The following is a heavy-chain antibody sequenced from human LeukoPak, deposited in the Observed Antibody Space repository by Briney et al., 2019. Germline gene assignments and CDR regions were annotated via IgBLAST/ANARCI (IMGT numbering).Heavy chain of an antibody. CDR3: PGSYCSSFTCHSVHGNLDY. V-gene: IGHV1-46*01. J-gene: IGHJ4*02. CDR2: ITPSGGRT. D-gene: IGHD2-2*01. Sequence: ASVKVSCKACGYTCTSYYCHWVRQGPGQGLEWRGMITPSGGRTKYAQKFQGRVTRTRDMSASTGYMELSRLRSDDTALHSCPGSYCSSFTCHSVHGNLDYWGPGTLVTVSS. CDR1: GYTCTSYY.